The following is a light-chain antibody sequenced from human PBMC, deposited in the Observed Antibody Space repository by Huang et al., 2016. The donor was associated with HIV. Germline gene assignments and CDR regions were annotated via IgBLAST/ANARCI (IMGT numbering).Light chain of an antibody. V-gene: IGKV1-39*01. Sequence: DIQMTQSPSSLSASVGDRVTITCRASQSISSYLNWYQQKPGKAPKLLIYAASSLQSGVPSRCSSSVSGTDFTLTISSLQPEDFATYYCQQSYSIPLTFGQGTKVEIK. J-gene: IGKJ1*01. CDR3: QQSYSIPLT. CDR2: AAS. CDR1: QSISSY.